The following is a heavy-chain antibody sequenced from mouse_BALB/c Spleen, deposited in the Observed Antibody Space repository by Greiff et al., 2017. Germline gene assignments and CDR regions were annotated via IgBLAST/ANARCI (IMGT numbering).Heavy chain of an antibody. Sequence: VQLQQPGAELVKPGASVKLSCKASGYTFTSYWMHWVKQRPGQGLEWIGEINPSNGRTNYNEKFKSKATLTVDKSSSTAYMQLSSLTSEDSAVYYCAKGHNWGPPAYWGQGTLVTVSA. V-gene: IGHV1S81*02. CDR1: GYTFTSYW. D-gene: IGHD4-1*01. CDR3: AKGHNWGPPAY. CDR2: INPSNGRT. J-gene: IGHJ3*01.